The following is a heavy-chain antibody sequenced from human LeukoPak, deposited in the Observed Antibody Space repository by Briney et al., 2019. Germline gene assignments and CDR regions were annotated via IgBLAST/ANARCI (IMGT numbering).Heavy chain of an antibody. Sequence: GGSLRLSCAASGFTFSSYWMTWGRQAPGKGLEWVANIRQDGSEKNYVDSVKGRFTISRDDAKNSLYLQMNSLRVEDTAVYFCMRQNRAYFFGHWGQGTLVTVSS. D-gene: IGHD3-3*01. CDR2: IRQDGSEK. CDR3: MRQNRAYFFGH. V-gene: IGHV3-7*01. CDR1: GFTFSSYW. J-gene: IGHJ1*01.